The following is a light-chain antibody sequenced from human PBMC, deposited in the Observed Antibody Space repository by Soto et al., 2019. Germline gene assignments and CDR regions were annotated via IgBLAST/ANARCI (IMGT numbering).Light chain of an antibody. Sequence: QLVLTQPASVSGSPGQSITISCTGTTSVVGGYNYVSWYQHHPGKAPKLIIYDVSNRPSGVSNRFSGSKSGNTASLTISGLQPEDEAYYYCSSYTTSNTRQIVFGTGTKLTVL. V-gene: IGLV2-14*03. CDR1: TSVVGGYNY. J-gene: IGLJ1*01. CDR3: SSYTTSNTRQIV. CDR2: DVS.